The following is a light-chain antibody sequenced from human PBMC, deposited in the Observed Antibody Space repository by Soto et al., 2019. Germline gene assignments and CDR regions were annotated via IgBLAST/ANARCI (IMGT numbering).Light chain of an antibody. V-gene: IGLV4-69*01. CDR2: LDSDGSH. J-gene: IGLJ2*01. CDR1: SGHSSYA. CDR3: QTWGTGIHVV. Sequence: QSVLTQSPSASASLGASVKLTCTLSSGHSSYAIAWHQQQPEKGPRYLMKLDSDGSHTKGDAIPDRFSGSSSGAKRYLTISCLQSEDEADSYCQTWGTGIHVVFGGGTQLTVL.